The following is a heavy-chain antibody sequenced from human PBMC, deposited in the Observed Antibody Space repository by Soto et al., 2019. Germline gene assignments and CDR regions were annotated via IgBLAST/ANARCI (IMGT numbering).Heavy chain of an antibody. J-gene: IGHJ4*02. CDR1: GFTFSSCA. Sequence: QVQLVESGGGVVQPGSSLRLSCAASGFTFSSCAMHWVRQAPGKGLEWVAVISYDGRNKYYADSVKGRFTISRDNSKNTLYLQMNSLRAEDTAVYYCAREIERLLGYWGQGTLVTVSS. CDR3: AREIERLLGY. D-gene: IGHD3-10*01. V-gene: IGHV3-30*04. CDR2: ISYDGRNK.